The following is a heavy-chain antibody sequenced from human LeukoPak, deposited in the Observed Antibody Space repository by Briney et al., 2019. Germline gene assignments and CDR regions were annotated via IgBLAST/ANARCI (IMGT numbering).Heavy chain of an antibody. Sequence: PSETLSLTCTVSGGSISSYYRSWIRQPPGKGLEWIGCIYDSGTTNYNPSLKSRVTISVDTSKNQFSLTLSSVTAADTAVYYCASRRSGWYYFDYWGQGTLVTVSP. D-gene: IGHD6-19*01. J-gene: IGHJ4*02. CDR1: GGSISSYY. CDR2: IYDSGTT. V-gene: IGHV4-59*08. CDR3: ASRRSGWYYFDY.